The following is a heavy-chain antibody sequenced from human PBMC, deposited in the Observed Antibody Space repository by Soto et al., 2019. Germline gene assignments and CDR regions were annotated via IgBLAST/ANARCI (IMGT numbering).Heavy chain of an antibody. D-gene: IGHD2-2*01. CDR2: INWNGGST. Sequence: AGGSLRLSCAASGFTFDDYGMSWVRQAPGEGLEWVSGINWNGGSTGYADSVKGRFTISRDNAKNSLYLQVNSLRAEDTALYHCARDQGYCSSTSCQNWFDPWGQGTLVTVSS. CDR3: ARDQGYCSSTSCQNWFDP. V-gene: IGHV3-20*01. J-gene: IGHJ5*02. CDR1: GFTFDDYG.